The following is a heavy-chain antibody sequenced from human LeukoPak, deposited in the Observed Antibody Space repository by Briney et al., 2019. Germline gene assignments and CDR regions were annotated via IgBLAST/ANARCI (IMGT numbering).Heavy chain of an antibody. D-gene: IGHD2-15*01. CDR3: ASGVYCSGGSCYSVDWFDP. J-gene: IGHJ5*02. CDR2: IYPGDSDT. Sequence: GESLKISCKGSGYSFTCYWIGWVRQMPGKGLEWMGIIYPGDSDTRYSPSFQGQVTISADKSISTAYLQWSSLKASDTAMYYCASGVYCSGGSCYSVDWFDPWGQGTLVTVSS. CDR1: GYSFTCYW. V-gene: IGHV5-51*01.